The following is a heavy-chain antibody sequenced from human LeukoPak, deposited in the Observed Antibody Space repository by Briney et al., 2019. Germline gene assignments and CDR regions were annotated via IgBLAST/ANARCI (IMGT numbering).Heavy chain of an antibody. Sequence: NPSETLSLTCTVSGGSISSGGYYWSWIRQHPGKGLEWIGYIYYSGSTYYNPSLKSRVTISVDTSRNQFSLKLSSVTAADTAVYYCARKDIVVVPAAQKGDWFDPWGQGTLATVSS. CDR2: IYYSGST. CDR3: ARKDIVVVPAAQKGDWFDP. CDR1: GGSISSGGYY. D-gene: IGHD2-2*01. V-gene: IGHV4-31*03. J-gene: IGHJ5*02.